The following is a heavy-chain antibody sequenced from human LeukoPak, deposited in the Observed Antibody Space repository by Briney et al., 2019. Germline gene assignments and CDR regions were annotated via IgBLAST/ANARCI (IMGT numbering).Heavy chain of an antibody. Sequence: GGSLRLSCAASGFRFSDYTMTWVRQAPGKGPEWVSAIGGRGGSTYYADSLGGRFTISRDNSKNTLYLQMNSLRAEDTAVYYCAKDRGHYGAALDYWGQGTLVTVSS. CDR3: AKDRGHYGAALDY. CDR2: IGGRGGST. D-gene: IGHD4-17*01. V-gene: IGHV3-23*01. J-gene: IGHJ4*02. CDR1: GFRFSDYT.